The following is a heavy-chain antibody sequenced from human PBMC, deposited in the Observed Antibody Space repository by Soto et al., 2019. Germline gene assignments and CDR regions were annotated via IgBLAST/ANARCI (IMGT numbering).Heavy chain of an antibody. CDR2: ITPILNAT. Sequence: QVQLVQSGAEVKKPGSSVMVSCKGSGDTLNRFIISWVRQAPGQGLEWMGRITPILNATNNAPKFQGRVTITADKSTNAAYMELTSLTSDDTAVYFCTTLGPWGQGTLVTVSP. V-gene: IGHV1-69*08. J-gene: IGHJ5*02. D-gene: IGHD3-3*01. CDR3: TTLGP. CDR1: GDTLNRFI.